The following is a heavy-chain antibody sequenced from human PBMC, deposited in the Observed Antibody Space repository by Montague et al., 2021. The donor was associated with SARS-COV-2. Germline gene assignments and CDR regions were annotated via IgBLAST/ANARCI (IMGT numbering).Heavy chain of an antibody. CDR3: ACGEITTRGLIYYYGMDV. Sequence: SETLSLTCTVSGGSVSSGSYYWSWIRQPPRKGLEWIGEINHSGSTNYNPSLKSRVTISVDTSKNQFSLKLSSVTAADTAVYYCACGEITTRGLIYYYGMDVWGRGTTVTVSS. J-gene: IGHJ6*02. CDR1: GGSVSSGSYY. V-gene: IGHV4-61*01. CDR2: INHSGST. D-gene: IGHD3-10*01.